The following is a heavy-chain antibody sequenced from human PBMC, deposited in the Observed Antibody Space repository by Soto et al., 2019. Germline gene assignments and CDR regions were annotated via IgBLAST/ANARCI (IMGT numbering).Heavy chain of an antibody. CDR1: GYTFTGYY. CDR2: INPNSGGT. CDR3: AREGFYSNDEGFIGY. Sequence: ASVKVSCKASGYTFTGYYMHWVRQAPGQGLEWMGWINPNSGGTNYAQKFQGWVTMTRDTSISTAYMELSRLRSDDTAVYYCAREGFYSNDEGFIGYWGQGTLVTVSS. D-gene: IGHD4-4*01. J-gene: IGHJ4*02. V-gene: IGHV1-2*04.